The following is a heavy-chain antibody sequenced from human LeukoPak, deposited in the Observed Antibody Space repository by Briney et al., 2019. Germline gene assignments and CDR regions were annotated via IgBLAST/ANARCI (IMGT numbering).Heavy chain of an antibody. D-gene: IGHD3-16*01. CDR3: ARFRWGDYYYYGVDV. V-gene: IGHV3-23*01. Sequence: PGRSLRLSCAASGFTFSSYAMHWVCQAPGQGLEWVSAISVSGGSTYYADSVKGRFTISRDTSNNMMYLQLSSLRAEDTAIYYCARFRWGDYYYYGVDVWGQGTTVTVSS. CDR1: GFTFSSYA. CDR2: ISVSGGST. J-gene: IGHJ6*02.